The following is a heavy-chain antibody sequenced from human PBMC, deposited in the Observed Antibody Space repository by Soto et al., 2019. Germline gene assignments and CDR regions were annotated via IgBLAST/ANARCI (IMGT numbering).Heavy chain of an antibody. D-gene: IGHD6-19*01. V-gene: IGHV4-39*01. J-gene: IGHJ3*02. CDR3: ARFGRIGIAVAGDAFDI. CDR2: IYYSGST. CDR1: GGSISSSSYY. Sequence: QLQLQESGPGLVKPSETLSLTCTVSGGSISSSSYYWGWIRQPPGKGLEWIGSIYYSGSTYYNPSLKSRVTISVDTSKNQFSLKLSSVTAADTAVYYCARFGRIGIAVAGDAFDIWGQGTMVTVSS.